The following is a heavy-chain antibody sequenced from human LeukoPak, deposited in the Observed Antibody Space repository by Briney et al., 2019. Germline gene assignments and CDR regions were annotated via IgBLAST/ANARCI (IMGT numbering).Heavy chain of an antibody. CDR1: CGSISSSSYY. CDR2: IYYSGST. V-gene: IGHV4-39*01. Sequence: SETLSLTCTVSCGSISSSSYYWGWIRQSPGKGLEWIGSIYYSGSTYYNPSLKSRVTISVDTSKNQFSLKLSSVTAADTAVYYCARRGVVAAAGFDYWGQGTLVTVSS. CDR3: ARRGVVAAAGFDY. J-gene: IGHJ4*02. D-gene: IGHD6-13*01.